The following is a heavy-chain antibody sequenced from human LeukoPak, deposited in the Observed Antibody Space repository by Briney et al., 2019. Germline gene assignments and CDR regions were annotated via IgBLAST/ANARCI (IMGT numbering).Heavy chain of an antibody. CDR3: ARGLRYFDWLNWFDP. D-gene: IGHD3-9*01. Sequence: GGSLRLSCAASGFTFSSYWMHLVRQAPGKRLVWVSRINSDGSSTSYADSVKGRFTISRDNAKNTLYLQMNSLRAEDTAVYYCARGLRYFDWLNWFDPWGQGTLVTVSS. CDR1: GFTFSSYW. J-gene: IGHJ5*02. CDR2: INSDGSST. V-gene: IGHV3-74*01.